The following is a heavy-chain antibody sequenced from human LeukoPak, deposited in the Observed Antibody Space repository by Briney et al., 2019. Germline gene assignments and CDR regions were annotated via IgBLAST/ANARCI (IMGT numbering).Heavy chain of an antibody. Sequence: SETLSLTCAVYGGSFSGYYWSWIRQPPGKGLEWIGEINHSGSTNYNPSLKSRVTISVDTSKNQFSLKLSSVTAADTAVYYCARGGDILTGSYLLYYFDYWGQGTLVTVSS. CDR2: INHSGST. CDR1: GGSFSGYY. CDR3: ARGGDILTGSYLLYYFDY. D-gene: IGHD3-9*01. J-gene: IGHJ4*02. V-gene: IGHV4-34*01.